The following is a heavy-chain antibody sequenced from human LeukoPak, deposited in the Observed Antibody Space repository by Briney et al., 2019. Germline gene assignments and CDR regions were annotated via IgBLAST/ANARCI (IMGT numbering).Heavy chain of an antibody. J-gene: IGHJ4*02. V-gene: IGHV3-23*01. CDR3: AKTRGSGSYIVDY. CDR2: ISGRGASK. CDR1: GLTFNNYA. Sequence: GGSLRLSCAVSGLTFNNYAMSWVRQAPGKGLEWVSGISGRGASKYYADSVKGRFTISRDNSKNTLYLQMNSLRAEDTAVYYCAKTRGSGSYIVDYWGQGTLVTVSS. D-gene: IGHD3-10*01.